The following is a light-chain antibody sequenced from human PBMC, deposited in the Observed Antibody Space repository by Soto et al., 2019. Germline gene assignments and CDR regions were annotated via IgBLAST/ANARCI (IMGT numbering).Light chain of an antibody. J-gene: IGKJ4*01. V-gene: IGKV1-39*01. CDR3: HKSYRTPLT. CDR2: AAF. Sequence: DIQMTQSPSSLSASVGDRVTITCRASQSISSYLNWYQQKPGKAPKLLIYAAFILQSRVPSKFSGSGSGRDFSVTMSSLPPEEFATYYCHKSYRTPLTFGGGTKVESK. CDR1: QSISSY.